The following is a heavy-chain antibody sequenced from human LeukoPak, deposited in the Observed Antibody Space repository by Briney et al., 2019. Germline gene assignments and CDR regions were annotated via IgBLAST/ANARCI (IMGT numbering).Heavy chain of an antibody. D-gene: IGHD6-19*01. CDR1: GGSISSSSDS. Sequence: PSETLSLTCTVSGGSISSSSDSWGWIRQPPGKGLEWIGSISFRGTTYYSPSLKSRVTIIEDTSKKQFSLKLSSVTAADTAIYYCATYTSAWGYFDFWGQGTLVTVSS. V-gene: IGHV4-39*01. J-gene: IGHJ4*02. CDR2: ISFRGTT. CDR3: ATYTSAWGYFDF.